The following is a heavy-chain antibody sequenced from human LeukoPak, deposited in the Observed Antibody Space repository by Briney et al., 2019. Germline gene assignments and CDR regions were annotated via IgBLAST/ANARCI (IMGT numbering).Heavy chain of an antibody. V-gene: IGHV3-23*01. J-gene: IGHJ4*02. CDR2: ISGSGGST. Sequence: SGGSLRLSCAASGFTFSSYAMSWVRQVPGKGLEWVSAISGSGGSTYYADSVKGRFTISRDNSKNTLYLQMNSLRAEDTAVYYCAKVSSSSYDSSAYYFDYWGQGTLVTVSS. CDR3: AKVSSSSYDSSAYYFDY. CDR1: GFTFSSYA. D-gene: IGHD3-22*01.